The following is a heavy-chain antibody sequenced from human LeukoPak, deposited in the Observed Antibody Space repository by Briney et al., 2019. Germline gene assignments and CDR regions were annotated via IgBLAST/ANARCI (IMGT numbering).Heavy chain of an antibody. Sequence: SETLSLTCTVSGGSISNSVYYWGWIRQPPGKGLEWIGGFYYGGDTYYNPSLKSRVTISVDTSKNHLSLKLTSVTAADTAMYYCTRHTYHSSETPRGAVDIWCQGTMATVSS. CDR2: FYYGGDT. CDR3: TRHTYHSSETPRGAVDI. D-gene: IGHD3-22*01. J-gene: IGHJ3*02. V-gene: IGHV4-39*01. CDR1: GGSISNSVYY.